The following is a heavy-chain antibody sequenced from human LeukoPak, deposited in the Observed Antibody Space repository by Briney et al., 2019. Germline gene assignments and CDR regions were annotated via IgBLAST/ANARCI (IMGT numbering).Heavy chain of an antibody. D-gene: IGHD3-3*01. V-gene: IGHV4-34*01. CDR2: INHSGDT. Sequence: PSETLSFTCAVYGGSFSGYFYNWIRQTPGQGLEWIGEINHSGDTNYNPSLKSRLTMSVDSSKNQLSLTLSSLTAADTAVYYCARHLRLLESPFPPRAFDIWGQGTTVTVSS. CDR3: ARHLRLLESPFPPRAFDI. J-gene: IGHJ3*02. CDR1: GGSFSGYF.